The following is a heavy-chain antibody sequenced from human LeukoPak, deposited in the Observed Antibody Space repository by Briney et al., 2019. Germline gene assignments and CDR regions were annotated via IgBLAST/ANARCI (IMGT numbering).Heavy chain of an antibody. CDR3: ARDVTGTARWYFDN. D-gene: IGHD1-7*01. J-gene: IGHJ4*02. CDR1: GYTFTSHG. V-gene: IGHV1-18*01. CDR2: ISPYNGNT. Sequence: ASVKVSCKASGYTFTSHGISWVRQAPGQGLEWMTWISPYNGNTNYAQNFQGRVTMTIDTSTSTAYMELRSLRSDDTAVYYCARDVTGTARWYFDNWGQGTLVTVSS.